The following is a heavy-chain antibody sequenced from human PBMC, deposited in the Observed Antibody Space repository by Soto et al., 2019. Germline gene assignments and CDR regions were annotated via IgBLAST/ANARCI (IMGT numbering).Heavy chain of an antibody. D-gene: IGHD3-16*02. CDR2: ISDSSKYT. J-gene: IGHJ4*02. CDR1: GFTFSDYY. V-gene: IGHV3-11*05. Sequence: QVPLVESGGGLVQPGGSLRLSCAASGFTFSDYYMTWIRQAPGKGLEWISYISDSSKYTNYADSVKGRFTISRDNAKNSLYLQMNRLRAEDTAVYYCARGDDYVWGSYRFDYWGRGPLVTVSS. CDR3: ARGDDYVWGSYRFDY.